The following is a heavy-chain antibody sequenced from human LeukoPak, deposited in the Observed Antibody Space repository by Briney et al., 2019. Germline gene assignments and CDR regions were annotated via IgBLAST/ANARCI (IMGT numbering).Heavy chain of an antibody. J-gene: IGHJ4*02. Sequence: NPSETLSLTCTVSGGSISSYYWSWIRQPPGKGLEWIGYIYYSGSTNYNPSLKSRVTISVDTSKNQFSLKLSSVTAADTAVYYCARGAPYSSSWYLYDYWGQGTLVTVSS. D-gene: IGHD6-13*01. V-gene: IGHV4-59*01. CDR3: ARGAPYSSSWYLYDY. CDR2: IYYSGST. CDR1: GGSISSYY.